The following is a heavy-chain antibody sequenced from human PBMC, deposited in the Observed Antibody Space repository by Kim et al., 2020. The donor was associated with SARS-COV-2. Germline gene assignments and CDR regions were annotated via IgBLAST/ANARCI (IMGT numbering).Heavy chain of an antibody. Sequence: SETLSLTCTVSGGSISSSSYYWGWIRQPPGKGLEWIGSIYYSGSTYYNPSLKSRVTISVDTSKNQFSLKLSSVTAADTAVYYCARTRAAVAGLFWNWGQGTLVTVSS. J-gene: IGHJ4*02. CDR2: IYYSGST. CDR1: GGSISSSSYY. V-gene: IGHV4-39*01. D-gene: IGHD6-19*01. CDR3: ARTRAAVAGLFWN.